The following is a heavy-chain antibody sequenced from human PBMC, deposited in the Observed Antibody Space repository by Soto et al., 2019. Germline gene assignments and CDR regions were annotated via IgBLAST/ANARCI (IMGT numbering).Heavy chain of an antibody. CDR2: ISGSGGST. CDR3: AKDKGFSTYDFWSGTNLFDP. Sequence: GGSLRLSCAASGFTFSSYAMSWVRQAPGQGLEWVSAISGSGGSTYYADSVKGRFTISRDNSKNTLYLQMNSLRAEDTAVYYCAKDKGFSTYDFWSGTNLFDPWGQGALVTVSS. J-gene: IGHJ5*02. V-gene: IGHV3-23*01. D-gene: IGHD3-3*01. CDR1: GFTFSSYA.